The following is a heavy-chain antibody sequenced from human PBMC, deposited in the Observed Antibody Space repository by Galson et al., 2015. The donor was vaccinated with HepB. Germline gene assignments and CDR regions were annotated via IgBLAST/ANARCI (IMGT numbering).Heavy chain of an antibody. CDR1: GGTFSSYT. CDR2: IIPILGIA. D-gene: IGHD5-12*01. CDR3: ARDSDIVATMYYFDY. V-gene: IGHV1-69*04. J-gene: IGHJ4*02. Sequence: SVKVSCKASGGTFSSYTISWVRQAPGQGLEWMGRIIPILGIANYAQKFQGRVTITADKSTSTAYMELSSLRSEDTAVYYCARDSDIVATMYYFDYWGQGTLVTVSS.